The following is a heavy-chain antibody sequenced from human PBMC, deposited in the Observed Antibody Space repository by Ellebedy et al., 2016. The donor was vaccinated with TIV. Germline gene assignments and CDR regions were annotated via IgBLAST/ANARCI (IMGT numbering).Heavy chain of an antibody. CDR1: GFTFSNAW. J-gene: IGHJ4*02. CDR3: TTVYRYNYDSV. D-gene: IGHD5-18*01. CDR2: IKSKTDGGAA. Sequence: GESLKISCAASGFTFSNAWMNWVRQAPGKGLEWVGRIKSKTDGGAADYAAPVKGRCTISRDDSKNTLDLQMNSLKTEDTAVYFCTTVYRYNYDSVWGQGTLVTVSS. V-gene: IGHV3-15*01.